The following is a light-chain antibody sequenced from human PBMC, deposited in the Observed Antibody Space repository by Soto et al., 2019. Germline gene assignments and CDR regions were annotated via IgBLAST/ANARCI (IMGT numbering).Light chain of an antibody. Sequence: GSQNIFNCLAWYQRQXGRAPKLLIYAASXLRSGVPARFSGSGSATDFTLTTSGLQSADFATFYCHHDNSHSPPFGQVTKL. CDR1: QNIFNC. CDR2: AAS. CDR3: HHDNSHSPP. V-gene: IGKV1-5*01. J-gene: IGKJ1*01.